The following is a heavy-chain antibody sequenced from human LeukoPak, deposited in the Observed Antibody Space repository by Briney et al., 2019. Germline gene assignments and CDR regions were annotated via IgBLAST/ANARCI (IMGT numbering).Heavy chain of an antibody. D-gene: IGHD3-10*01. Sequence: ASVKVSCKTSGFTFTGYYIHWVRQAPGQGLEWMGWINPNSGGTNYAQKFQGRVTMTRDTSISTAYMELSRLRSDDPAVYYCARDHGSGSYNYFDYWGQGTLFTVSS. J-gene: IGHJ4*02. CDR2: INPNSGGT. CDR1: GFTFTGYY. CDR3: ARDHGSGSYNYFDY. V-gene: IGHV1-2*02.